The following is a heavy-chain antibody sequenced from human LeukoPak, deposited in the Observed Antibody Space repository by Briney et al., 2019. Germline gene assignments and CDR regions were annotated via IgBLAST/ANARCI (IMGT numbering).Heavy chain of an antibody. J-gene: IGHJ4*02. CDR1: GFTFSTYA. D-gene: IGHD5-18*01. CDR3: AKANRGFSYGFDFDY. CDR2: ISGSGGST. V-gene: IGHV3-23*01. Sequence: GGSLRLSCAASGFTFSTYAMNWVRQAPGKGLEWVSAISGSGGSTYYADSVKGRFTISRDNAKNSLYLQINSLRAEDTALYYCAKANRGFSYGFDFDYWGQGTLVTVSS.